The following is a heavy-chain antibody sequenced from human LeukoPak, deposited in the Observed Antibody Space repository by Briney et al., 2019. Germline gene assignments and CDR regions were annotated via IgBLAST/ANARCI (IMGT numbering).Heavy chain of an antibody. CDR3: ARVRHEESANRFDP. CDR1: GYTFTGYY. CDR2: INPNSGGT. J-gene: IGHJ5*02. V-gene: IGHV1-2*02. Sequence: ASVKVSCKASGYTFTGYYMHWVRQAPGQGLEWMGWINPNSGGTNYAQKFQGRVTMTRDTSISTAYMELSRLRSDDTAVYYCARVRHEESANRFDPWGQGTLVTVSS. D-gene: IGHD3-10*01.